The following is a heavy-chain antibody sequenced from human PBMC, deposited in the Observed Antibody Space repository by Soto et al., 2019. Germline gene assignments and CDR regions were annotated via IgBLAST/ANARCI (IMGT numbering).Heavy chain of an antibody. CDR3: ATSIWSGYYLRFNY. Sequence: EVQLLESGGGLVQPGGSLRLSCAASGFTFSSYAMSWVRQAPGKGLEWVSAISGSGDSAYYADSVKGRFTISRDNSKNTLYLQMSSLRAEDTAVYYCATSIWSGYYLRFNYWGQGTLVTVSS. CDR1: GFTFSSYA. D-gene: IGHD3-3*01. J-gene: IGHJ4*02. V-gene: IGHV3-23*01. CDR2: ISGSGDSA.